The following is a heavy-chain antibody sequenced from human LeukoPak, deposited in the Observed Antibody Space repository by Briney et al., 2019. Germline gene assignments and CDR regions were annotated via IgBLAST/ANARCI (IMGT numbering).Heavy chain of an antibody. J-gene: IGHJ4*02. D-gene: IGHD3-3*01. V-gene: IGHV3-7*01. Sequence: GGSLRLSCAASEFSVGSNYMTWVRQAPGKGLEWVANIKQDGSEKYYVDSVKGRFTISRDNAKNSLYLQMNSLRAEDTAVYYCARDKVKMDYDFWSGYYTGIDYWGQGTLVTVSS. CDR2: IKQDGSEK. CDR1: EFSVGSNY. CDR3: ARDKVKMDYDFWSGYYTGIDY.